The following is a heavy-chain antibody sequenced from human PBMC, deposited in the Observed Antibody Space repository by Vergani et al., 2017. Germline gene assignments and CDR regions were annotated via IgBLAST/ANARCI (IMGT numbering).Heavy chain of an antibody. V-gene: IGHV1-69-2*01. Sequence: EVPLVQSGAEVKKPWATLKISCKVSGYTFTDHYMPWVKQAPGKGLEWMGLVDPEDGETIYAEKFKGRVTIAADTSTDTAHLELSSLRSEDTAVYYCATPQTVTTGGMEVWGQGTTVIVSS. CDR1: GYTFTDHY. D-gene: IGHD4-17*01. CDR2: VDPEDGET. CDR3: ATPQTVTTGGMEV. J-gene: IGHJ6*02.